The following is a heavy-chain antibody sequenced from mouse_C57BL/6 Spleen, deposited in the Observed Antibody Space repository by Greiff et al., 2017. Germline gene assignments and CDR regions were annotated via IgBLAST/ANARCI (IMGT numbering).Heavy chain of an antibody. CDR1: GYSITSGYY. J-gene: IGHJ2*01. D-gene: IGHD1-1*01. Sequence: EVQLQESGPGLVKPSQSLSLTCSVTGYSITSGYYWNWIRQFPGNKLEWMGYISYDGSNNYNPSLKNRISITRDTSKNQFFLKLNSVTTEDTATYYCARETYLYYFDYWGQGTTLTVSS. CDR3: ARETYLYYFDY. V-gene: IGHV3-6*01. CDR2: ISYDGSN.